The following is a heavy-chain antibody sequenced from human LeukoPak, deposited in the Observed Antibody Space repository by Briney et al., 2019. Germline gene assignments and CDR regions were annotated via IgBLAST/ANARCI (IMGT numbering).Heavy chain of an antibody. CDR3: ARFVVVVAAKDREGAWFDP. J-gene: IGHJ5*02. D-gene: IGHD2-15*01. CDR1: GGSISTSSYY. V-gene: IGHV4-39*07. CDR2: IYYSGST. Sequence: SETLSLTCTVSGGSISTSSYYWGWIRQPPGKGLECIGNIYYSGSTYYNPSLKSRVTISVDTSKNQFSLKLSSVTAADTAVYYCARFVVVVAAKDREGAWFDPWGQGTLVTVSS.